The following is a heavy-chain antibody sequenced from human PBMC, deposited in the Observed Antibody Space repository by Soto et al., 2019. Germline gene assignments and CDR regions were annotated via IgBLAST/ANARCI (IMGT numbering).Heavy chain of an antibody. CDR3: ASTTLYYDILTGYDPPGSYYGMDV. J-gene: IGHJ6*02. CDR1: GGTFSSYA. CDR2: IIPIFGTA. Sequence: SVKVSCKASGGTFSSYAISWVRQAPGQGLEWMGGIIPIFGTANYAQKFQGRVTITADKSTSTAYMELRSLRSEDTAVYYCASTTLYYDILTGYDPPGSYYGMDVWGQGTTVTVSS. V-gene: IGHV1-69*06. D-gene: IGHD3-9*01.